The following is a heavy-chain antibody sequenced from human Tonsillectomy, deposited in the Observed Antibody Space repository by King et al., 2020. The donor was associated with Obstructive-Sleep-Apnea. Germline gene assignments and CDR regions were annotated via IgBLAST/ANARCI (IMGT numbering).Heavy chain of an antibody. CDR2: INHSGST. CDR3: ARVDQFYLDY. V-gene: IGHV4-34*01. Sequence: VQLQQWGAGLLKPSATLSLTCAVYGGSFSGYYWSWIRQPPGKGLEWIGEINHSGSTNYNPSLKGRVTISVDTSKNQFSLKLSSVTAADTAVYYCARVDQFYLDYWGQGTLVTVSS. CDR1: GGSFSGYY. J-gene: IGHJ4*02.